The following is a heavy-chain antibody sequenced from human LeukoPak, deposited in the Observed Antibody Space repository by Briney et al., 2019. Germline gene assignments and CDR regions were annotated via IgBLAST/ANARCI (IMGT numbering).Heavy chain of an antibody. CDR2: IYYSGST. CDR3: ARRSYSGWFDP. CDR1: GGSISSNIYY. D-gene: IGHD1-26*01. Sequence: SETLSLTCTVSGGSISSNIYYWRWFRQPPGKGLEWIGTIYYSGSTYYNPSLKSRVTISVDTSKNQFSLKLSSVTAADTAVYYCARRSYSGWFDPWGQGTLVTVSS. V-gene: IGHV4-39*01. J-gene: IGHJ5*02.